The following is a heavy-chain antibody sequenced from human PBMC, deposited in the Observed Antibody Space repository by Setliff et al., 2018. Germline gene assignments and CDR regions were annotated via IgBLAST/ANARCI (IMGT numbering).Heavy chain of an antibody. CDR1: GGTFSSYA. V-gene: IGHV1-69*10. CDR3: ARADYSSSLHYFDY. Sequence: SVKVSCKASGGTFSSYAISWVRQAPGQGLEWMGGIIPTLGIANYAQKFQGRVTITADESTSTAYMELSSLRSEDTAVDYCARADYSSSLHYFDYWGQGTLVTVSS. CDR2: IIPTLGIA. D-gene: IGHD6-13*01. J-gene: IGHJ4*02.